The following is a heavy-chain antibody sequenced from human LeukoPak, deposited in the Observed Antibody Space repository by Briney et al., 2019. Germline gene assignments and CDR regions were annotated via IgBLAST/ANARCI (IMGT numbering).Heavy chain of an antibody. CDR3: AKTARVFEY. J-gene: IGHJ4*02. CDR1: GFSISSSY. CDR2: IANNGDI. V-gene: IGHV4-59*08. Sequence: SETLSLTCTVSGFSISSSYWSWIRQSPGKGLECIGYIANNGDINYNPSLKGRVTISMDTSNNQLSLRLSSVIAADTAVYFCAKTARVFEYWGQGILVTVSS.